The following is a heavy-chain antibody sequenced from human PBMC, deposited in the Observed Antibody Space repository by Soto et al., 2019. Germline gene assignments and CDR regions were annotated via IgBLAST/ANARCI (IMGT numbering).Heavy chain of an antibody. V-gene: IGHV3-72*01. D-gene: IGHD2-8*01. CDR3: ARVMGSSFDL. J-gene: IGHJ4*02. Sequence: EVQLVESGGGLVQPGGSLRLSCAASGASGFTFSDHHMDWVRQAPGKGLEWVGRARNKVNSYTTAHAASVKGRFTISRGVSNKSPDLKIDGMTSEDTARYFGARVMGSSFDLWGQGNLVTV. CDR1: GFTFSDHH. CDR2: ARNKVNSYTT.